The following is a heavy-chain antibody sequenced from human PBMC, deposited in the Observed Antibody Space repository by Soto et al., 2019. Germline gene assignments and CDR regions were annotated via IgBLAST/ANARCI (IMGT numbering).Heavy chain of an antibody. V-gene: IGHV4-34*01. Sequence: QVQLQQWGAGLLKPSETLSLTCAVYGGSFSGYYWSWIRQPPGKGLEWIGEINHSGSTNYNPSLKSRVTISVDTSKNQFSLKLSSVTAADTAVYYCPNVLVYCSSTSCRKGGRWFDPWGQGTLVTVSS. J-gene: IGHJ5*02. D-gene: IGHD2-2*01. CDR1: GGSFSGYY. CDR2: INHSGST. CDR3: PNVLVYCSSTSCRKGGRWFDP.